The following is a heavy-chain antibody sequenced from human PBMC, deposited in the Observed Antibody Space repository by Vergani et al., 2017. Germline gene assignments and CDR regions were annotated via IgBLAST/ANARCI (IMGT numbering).Heavy chain of an antibody. V-gene: IGHV4-30-4*08. Sequence: QVQLQESGPGLVKPSQTLSLTCTVSGGSISSGDYYWSWIRQPPGKGLVWIGYIYYSGSTYSTPSLKSRVTISVDTSKNQFSLTLSSGTAADTAVYYCALASYDSSGYYLNWFDPWGQGTLVTVSS. CDR1: GGSISSGDYY. CDR2: IYYSGST. CDR3: ALASYDSSGYYLNWFDP. J-gene: IGHJ5*02. D-gene: IGHD3-22*01.